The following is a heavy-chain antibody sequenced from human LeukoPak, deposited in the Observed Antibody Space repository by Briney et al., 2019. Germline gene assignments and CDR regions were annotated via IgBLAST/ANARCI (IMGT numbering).Heavy chain of an antibody. D-gene: IGHD3-3*01. CDR2: INPSGGST. V-gene: IGHV1-46*01. CDR1: GYTFTSYY. CDR3: AKNPQRGLTIFGVVIGNYFDY. Sequence: GASVKVSCKASGYTFTSYYMHWVRQAPGQGLEWMGIINPSGGSTSYAQKFQGRVTMTRDTSTSTVYMELSSLRSEDTAVYYCAKNPQRGLTIFGVVIGNYFDYWGQGTLVTVSS. J-gene: IGHJ4*02.